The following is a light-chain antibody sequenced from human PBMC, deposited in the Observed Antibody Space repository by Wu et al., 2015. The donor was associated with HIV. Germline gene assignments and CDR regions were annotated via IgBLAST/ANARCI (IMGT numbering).Light chain of an antibody. CDR2: GAS. Sequence: EVVLTQSPGTLSLSQGERATLSCRASQKFNNYLAWYQQKPGQSPRLLIYGASTRAPGIPDRFSGSGSGTDFTLTISRLEPEDFAVYFCQQYGGSPGTFGEGTKVEIK. CDR3: QQYGGSPGT. CDR1: QKFNNY. V-gene: IGKV3-20*01. J-gene: IGKJ4*01.